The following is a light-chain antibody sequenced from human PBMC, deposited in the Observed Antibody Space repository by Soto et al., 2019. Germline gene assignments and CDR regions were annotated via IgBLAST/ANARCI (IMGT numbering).Light chain of an antibody. V-gene: IGKV3-15*01. CDR1: QSVSSN. CDR2: GTS. Sequence: IVMTQSPATLSVSPGESATLSCRASQSVSSNLGWYQQKPGQAPRLLLYGTSTRITGIPARFSGSGSGTEFTLTISSLQSEDFAVYYCQQHNSWPWTFGQGTKVEIK. J-gene: IGKJ1*01. CDR3: QQHNSWPWT.